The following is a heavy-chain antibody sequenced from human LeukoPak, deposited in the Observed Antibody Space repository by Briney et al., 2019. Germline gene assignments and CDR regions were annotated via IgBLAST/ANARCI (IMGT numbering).Heavy chain of an antibody. Sequence: ASVKVSCXASGYTFTSYYMHWVRQAPGQGLEWMGIINPSGGSTSYAQKFQGRVTMTRDTSTSTVYMELSSLRSEGTAVYYCARFRSSTAFDIWGQGTMVTVSS. CDR1: GYTFTSYY. CDR3: ARFRSSTAFDI. D-gene: IGHD2-2*01. J-gene: IGHJ3*02. V-gene: IGHV1-46*03. CDR2: INPSGGST.